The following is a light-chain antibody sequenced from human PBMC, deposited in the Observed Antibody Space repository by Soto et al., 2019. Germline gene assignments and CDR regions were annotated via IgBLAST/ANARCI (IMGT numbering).Light chain of an antibody. CDR3: QHYVERSPIT. Sequence: IVLTQSPGTLSLSPWEGATLSCRASQSVSSSYIAWYQQRPGQTPSFLIYGASTRATGIPDRFSGSGSGAHFTLTISRLEPGDFALYYCQHYVERSPITFGQGTRLEIK. V-gene: IGKV3-20*01. CDR2: GAS. CDR1: QSVSSSY. J-gene: IGKJ5*01.